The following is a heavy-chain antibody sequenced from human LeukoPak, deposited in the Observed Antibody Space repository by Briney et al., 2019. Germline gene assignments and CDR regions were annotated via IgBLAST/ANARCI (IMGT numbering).Heavy chain of an antibody. CDR2: INPSGGST. CDR1: GYTFTSYY. CDR3: ARSGQQWLVQNNWFDP. D-gene: IGHD6-19*01. J-gene: IGHJ5*02. V-gene: IGHV1-46*01. Sequence: AASVKVSCKASGYTFTSYYMRWVRQAPGQGLEWMGIINPSGGSTSYAQKFQGRVTMTRDMSTSTVYMELSSLRSEDTAVYYCARSGQQWLVQNNWFDPWGQGTLVTVSS.